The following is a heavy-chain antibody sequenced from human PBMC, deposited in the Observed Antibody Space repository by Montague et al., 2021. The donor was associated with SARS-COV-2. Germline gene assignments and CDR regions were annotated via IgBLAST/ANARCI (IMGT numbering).Heavy chain of an antibody. CDR2: IYNSGTT. D-gene: IGHD4-17*01. CDR1: GDSTSCPNCY. V-gene: IGHV4-39*01. J-gene: IGHJ5*02. Sequence: SETLSLTCTVSGDSTSCPNCYWGWIRQAPGQGLDWIGTIYNSGTTYYNPSLKSRLTISIDTSKNHFSLKLTSVTAADTAVYYCARHRNYGDHSLDNWFHPWGQGTLVTVSS. CDR3: ARHRNYGDHSLDNWFHP.